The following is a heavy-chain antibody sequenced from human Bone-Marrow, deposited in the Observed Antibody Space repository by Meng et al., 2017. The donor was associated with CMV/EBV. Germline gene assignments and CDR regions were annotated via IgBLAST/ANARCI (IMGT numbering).Heavy chain of an antibody. J-gene: IGHJ6*02. D-gene: IGHD3-3*01. CDR2: IYYSGST. CDR1: GGSISSGGYY. CDR3: ARGGREYYDFWSGYYSRDYGMDV. Sequence: LRLSCTVSGGSISSGGYYWSWIRQHPGKGLEWIGYIYYSGSTYYNPTLKSRVTISVDTSKNQFSLKLSSVTAADTAVYYCARGGREYYDFWSGYYSRDYGMDVWGQGTTVTVSS. V-gene: IGHV4-31*03.